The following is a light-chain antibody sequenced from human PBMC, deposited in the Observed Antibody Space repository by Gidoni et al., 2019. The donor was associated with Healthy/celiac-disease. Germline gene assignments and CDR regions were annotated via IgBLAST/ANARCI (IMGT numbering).Light chain of an antibody. CDR3: QQRSTWLT. CDR1: QSVSSY. CDR2: DAS. Sequence: EIVLTQSPATLSLSPGERATLSCRASQSVSSYLAWYQQKPGQAPRLLIYDASNRATGIPARFSGSGSGTDFTLTISRLESEDFAVYYCQQRSTWLTFGGGTKVEIK. V-gene: IGKV3-11*01. J-gene: IGKJ4*01.